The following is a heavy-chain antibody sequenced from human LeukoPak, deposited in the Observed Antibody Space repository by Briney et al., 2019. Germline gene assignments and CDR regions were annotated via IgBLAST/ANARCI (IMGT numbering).Heavy chain of an antibody. D-gene: IGHD3-10*01. V-gene: IGHV3-23*01. CDR1: GFTFSSYA. CDR3: AKTYQYESGSYSHFDD. CDR2: ITGSGGST. J-gene: IGHJ4*02. Sequence: GGSLRLSCAASGFTFSSYAMSWVRQAPGKGLEWVSAITGSGGSTYYADSVKGRFTISRDNSKNALYVQMNSLRAEDTAVYYCAKTYQYESGSYSHFDDWGQGTLVTVSS.